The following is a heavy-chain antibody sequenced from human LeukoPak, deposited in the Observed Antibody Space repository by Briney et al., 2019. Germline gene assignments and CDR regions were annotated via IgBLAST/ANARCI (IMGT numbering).Heavy chain of an antibody. V-gene: IGHV3-7*02. D-gene: IGHD3-22*01. Sequence: GGSLRLSCAASGFTFSNTYMSCVRQAPGKGLEWVGYINKDGSVPHYVDSVKGRFTISRDNAKNSLYLQMNSLRAEDTAVYYRARAGYYYDSSGCYYDYWGQGTLVTVSS. CDR2: INKDGSVP. CDR1: GFTFSNTY. CDR3: ARAGYYYDSSGCYYDY. J-gene: IGHJ4*02.